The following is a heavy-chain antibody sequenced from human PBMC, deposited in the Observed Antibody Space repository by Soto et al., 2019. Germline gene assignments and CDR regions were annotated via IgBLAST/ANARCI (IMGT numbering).Heavy chain of an antibody. CDR3: ARNIAARLDLDY. V-gene: IGHV3-30-3*01. D-gene: IGHD6-6*01. CDR2: ISYDGSNK. Sequence: PGGSLRLSCAASGFTFSSYAMHWVRQAPGKGLEWVAVISYDGSNKYYADSVKGRFTISRDNSKNTLYLQMNSLRAEDTAVYYCARNIAARLDLDYWGQGTLVTVYS. J-gene: IGHJ4*02. CDR1: GFTFSSYA.